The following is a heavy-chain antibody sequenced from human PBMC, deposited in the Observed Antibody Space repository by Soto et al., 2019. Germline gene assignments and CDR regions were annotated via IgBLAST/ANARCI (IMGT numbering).Heavy chain of an antibody. V-gene: IGHV3-48*01. CDR3: ARELNYGLFES. J-gene: IGHJ4*02. D-gene: IGHD4-17*01. Sequence: EVQLVESGGGLVQPGGSLRLSCAASGFTFSSYSMNWVRQAPGKGLEWVSYISSSSSTIYYADSVKGRFTISRDNAKNSLYLQMNSLRAEDTAVYYCARELNYGLFESCGQGTLVTIAS. CDR1: GFTFSSYS. CDR2: ISSSSSTI.